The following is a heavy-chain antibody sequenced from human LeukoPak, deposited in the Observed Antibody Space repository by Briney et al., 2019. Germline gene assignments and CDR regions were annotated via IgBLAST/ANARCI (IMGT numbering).Heavy chain of an antibody. D-gene: IGHD1-26*01. CDR2: INHSGST. V-gene: IGHV4-34*01. CDR3: ARIVYYNYMDV. CDR1: GGSFSGYY. Sequence: PSETLSLTCAVYGGSFSGYYWSWIRQPPGKGLEWIGEINHSGSTYYNPSLKSRVTISVDTSKNQFSLNLSSVTAADTAVYYCARIVYYNYMDVWGKGTTVTVS. J-gene: IGHJ6*03.